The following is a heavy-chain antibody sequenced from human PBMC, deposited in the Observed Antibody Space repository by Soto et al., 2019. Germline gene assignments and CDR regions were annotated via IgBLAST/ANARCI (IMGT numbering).Heavy chain of an antibody. CDR2: ISGSAGST. D-gene: IGHD2-2*01. Sequence: EVQLLESGGGLVQPGGSLRLSCAAFGFTFSDYGMTWVRQAPGKGLEWVSSISGSAGSTFYGDSVKGRFTISRDNSRDTLYLQMNSLRLEDTAIYYFAKTDGTSGGGRDCWGQGTLVTVFS. CDR1: GFTFSDYG. J-gene: IGHJ4*02. CDR3: AKTDGTSGGGRDC. V-gene: IGHV3-23*01.